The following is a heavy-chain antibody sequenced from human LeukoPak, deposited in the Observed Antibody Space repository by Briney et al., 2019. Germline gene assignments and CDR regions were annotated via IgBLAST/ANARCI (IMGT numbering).Heavy chain of an antibody. D-gene: IGHD2-15*01. CDR2: ISPYSGNT. CDR3: ARSRAAIDYRDV. CDR1: GYTFTNYD. V-gene: IGHV1-18*01. Sequence: HGASVTVSCTASGYTFTNYDISWVRQAPGQGLEWMGWISPYSGNTNYAQTLQGRVTMTTNTSTSTAYMELSSLRSDDAAVYYCARSRAAIDYRDVWGKGTTVTVSS. J-gene: IGHJ6*03.